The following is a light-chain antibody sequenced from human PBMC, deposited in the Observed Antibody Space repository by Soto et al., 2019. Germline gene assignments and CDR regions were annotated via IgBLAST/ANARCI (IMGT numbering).Light chain of an antibody. CDR1: QSVGSN. J-gene: IGKJ1*01. CDR3: QQYNTRWT. Sequence: EIVMTQSPATLSVSPGERATLSCRARQSVGSNLAWYQQKPGQAPRLLIYGASTRAARIPARFSGSGSGTEFTLIISSLQSEDSAVYFCQQYNTRWTFGPGTKVEIK. V-gene: IGKV3-15*01. CDR2: GAS.